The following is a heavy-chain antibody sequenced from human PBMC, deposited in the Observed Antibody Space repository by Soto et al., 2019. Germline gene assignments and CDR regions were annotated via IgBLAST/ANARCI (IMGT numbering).Heavy chain of an antibody. Sequence: ASVKVSCKASGFDFGSFGIQFLRQTRGRGLEWIGWIVVASGRTNYARQFQGRVAFSRDMSSTTAYMDLYDLKSDDTAVYFCSADHPHTAIGWSVWGQGTTVTVSS. CDR1: GFDFGSFG. CDR3: SADHPHTAIGWSV. J-gene: IGHJ6*02. D-gene: IGHD2-8*01. V-gene: IGHV1-58*02. CDR2: IVVASGRT.